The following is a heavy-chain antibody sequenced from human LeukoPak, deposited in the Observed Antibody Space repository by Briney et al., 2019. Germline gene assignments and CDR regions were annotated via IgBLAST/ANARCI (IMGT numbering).Heavy chain of an antibody. V-gene: IGHV1-2*02. CDR3: ARDRVGSGWPRPWYFEF. D-gene: IGHD6-19*01. CDR1: GYSFTGYY. Sequence: ASVKVSCKSSGYSFTGYYLHWVRQAPGQGLEWVGWINPHSGGANLAEKFQGRVTMTRDTSIDTAYMEMRSLRSDDTAVYYCARDRVGSGWPRPWYFEFWGQGTLITVSS. J-gene: IGHJ4*02. CDR2: INPHSGGA.